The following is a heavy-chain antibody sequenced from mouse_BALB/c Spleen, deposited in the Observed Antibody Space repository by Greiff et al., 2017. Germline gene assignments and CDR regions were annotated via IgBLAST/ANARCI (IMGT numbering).Heavy chain of an antibody. D-gene: IGHD2-4*01. Sequence: EVMLVESGGGLVQPGGSRKLSCAASGFTFSSFGMHWVRQAPEKGLEWVAYISSGSSTIYYADTVKGRFTISRDNPKNTLFLQMTSLRSEDTAMYYCARYGMITDAMDYWGQGTSVTVSS. J-gene: IGHJ4*01. V-gene: IGHV5-17*02. CDR2: ISSGSSTI. CDR1: GFTFSSFG. CDR3: ARYGMITDAMDY.